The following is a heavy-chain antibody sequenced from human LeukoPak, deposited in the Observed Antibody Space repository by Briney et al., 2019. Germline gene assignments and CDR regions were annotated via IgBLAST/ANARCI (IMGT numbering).Heavy chain of an antibody. CDR1: GGSISSSNW. CDR2: IYHSGST. J-gene: IGHJ6*03. D-gene: IGHD6-13*01. V-gene: IGHV4-4*02. Sequence: KPSETLSLTCAVSGGSISSSNWWSWVRQPPGKGLEWIGEIYHSGSTNYNPSLKSRVTISVDKSKNQFSLKLSSVTAADTAVYYCARYSSSSTIYYYYYMDVWGKGTTVTVSS. CDR3: ARYSSSSTIYYYYYMDV.